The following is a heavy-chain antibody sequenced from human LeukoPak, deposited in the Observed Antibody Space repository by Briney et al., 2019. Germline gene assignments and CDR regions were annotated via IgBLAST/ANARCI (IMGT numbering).Heavy chain of an antibody. CDR2: IRSKANSYAT. V-gene: IGHV3-73*01. CDR3: WAYCGGDCYSSADPAFDI. Sequence: PGGSLRLSCAASGFTFSGSAMHWVRQASGKGLEWVGRIRSKANSYATAYAASVKGRFTISRDDSKNTAYLQMNSLKTEDTAVYYCWAYCGGDCYSSADPAFDIWGQGTMVTVSS. J-gene: IGHJ3*02. CDR1: GFTFSGSA. D-gene: IGHD2-21*02.